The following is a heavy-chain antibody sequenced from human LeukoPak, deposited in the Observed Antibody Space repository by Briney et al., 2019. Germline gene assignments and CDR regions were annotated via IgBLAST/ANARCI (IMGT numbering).Heavy chain of an antibody. CDR3: ARGGGDYYDSSGYYATPYYFDY. J-gene: IGHJ4*02. CDR2: INSDGSST. D-gene: IGHD3-22*01. Sequence: GGSLRLSCAASGFTFSSYWMHWVRQAPGKGLVWVSRINSDGSSTSYADSVKGRFTISRDNAKNTLYLQMNSLRAEDTAVYYCARGGGDYYDSSGYYATPYYFDYWGQGTLVTVSS. CDR1: GFTFSSYW. V-gene: IGHV3-74*01.